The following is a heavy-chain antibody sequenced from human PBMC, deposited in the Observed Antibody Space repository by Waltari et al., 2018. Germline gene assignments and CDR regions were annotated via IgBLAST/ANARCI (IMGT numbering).Heavy chain of an antibody. D-gene: IGHD1-26*01. CDR3: ARGQGEGADV. Sequence: QVQLQQWGAGLLKPSETLSLTCVVNGGSFTAFYWTWVRQPPGKGLEWIGDSNQGETTKSNPSPRSRVTISVDRARNQISLTLTSVTAADTAVYYCARGQGEGADVWAQGTAVTVS. J-gene: IGHJ6*02. V-gene: IGHV4-34*01. CDR2: SNQGETT. CDR1: GGSFTAFY.